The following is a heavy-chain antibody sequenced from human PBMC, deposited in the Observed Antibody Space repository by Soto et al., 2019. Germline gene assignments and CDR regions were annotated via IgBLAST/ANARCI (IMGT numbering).Heavy chain of an antibody. D-gene: IGHD2-15*01. J-gene: IGHJ6*02. CDR3: AKDRGPCSGNKCSSLYDYDGMDV. CDR2: VRWNSGIV. CDR1: GFKFGDYA. V-gene: IGHV3-9*01. Sequence: EVQLVESGGGLVQPGRSLRLSCEASGFKFGDYAMHWVRQAPGKGLEWVSGVRWNSGIVGYADSVKGRFTISRDNAKNSLYLEMNSLRTEDTALYYCAKDRGPCSGNKCSSLYDYDGMDVWGQGTTVTVSS.